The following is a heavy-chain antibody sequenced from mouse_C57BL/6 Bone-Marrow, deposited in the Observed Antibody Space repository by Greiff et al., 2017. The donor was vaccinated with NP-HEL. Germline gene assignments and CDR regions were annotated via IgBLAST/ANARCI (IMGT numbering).Heavy chain of an antibody. V-gene: IGHV5-4*01. CDR3: ARIYYDYDALGD. CDR2: ISDGGSYT. D-gene: IGHD2-4*01. CDR1: GFTFSSYA. Sequence: EVQLVESGGGLVKPGGSLKLSCAASGFTFSSYAMSWVRQTPEKRLEWVATISDGGSYTYYPDNVKGRFTISRDNAKNNLYLQMRHLKSEDTAMYYCARIYYDYDALGDWGQGTLVTVSA. J-gene: IGHJ3*01.